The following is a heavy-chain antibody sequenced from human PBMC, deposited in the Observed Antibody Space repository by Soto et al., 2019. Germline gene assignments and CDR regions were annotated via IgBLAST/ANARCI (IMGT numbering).Heavy chain of an antibody. CDR2: INACNGNT. CDR3: ARVEDSSYSPLYYYHYGMDV. CDR1: GYTFTSCD. J-gene: IGHJ6*02. Sequence: APVDVSCKASGYTFTSCDINCGLQAPRQRVEWMGWINACNGNTKYSQKFQGRVTITRDTSASTAYMELSSLRSEDTAVYYCARVEDSSYSPLYYYHYGMDVWGQGTTVTVSS. V-gene: IGHV1-3*01. D-gene: IGHD2-15*01.